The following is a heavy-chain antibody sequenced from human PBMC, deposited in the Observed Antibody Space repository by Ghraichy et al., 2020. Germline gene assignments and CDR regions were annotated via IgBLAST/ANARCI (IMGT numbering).Heavy chain of an antibody. CDR1: GFTFSQYY. D-gene: IGHD3-22*01. J-gene: IGHJ4*02. CDR3: ARLSGYLINY. Sequence: GESLNISCAASGFTFSQYYMTWIRQAPGQGLEWVSYISGRASNIYYSDSVKGRFTVSRDSAKNSLYLEMSSLRAEDTAVYYCARLSGYLINYWGQGTLVVVSS. CDR2: ISGRASNI. V-gene: IGHV3-11*01.